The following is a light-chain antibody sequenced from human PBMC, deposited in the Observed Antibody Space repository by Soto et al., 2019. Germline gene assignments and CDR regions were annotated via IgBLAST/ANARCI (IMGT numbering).Light chain of an antibody. J-gene: IGKJ4*01. CDR1: QSISND. CDR2: GAS. Sequence: EKVMTQSPATLSVSPGERATLSRRASQSISNDLAWYQQKPGQAPRLVIYGASTRATGVPARFSGSGSGADFTLTISSLQSEDFAVYYCQQYNNWPPLTFGGGTKVDIK. V-gene: IGKV3-15*01. CDR3: QQYNNWPPLT.